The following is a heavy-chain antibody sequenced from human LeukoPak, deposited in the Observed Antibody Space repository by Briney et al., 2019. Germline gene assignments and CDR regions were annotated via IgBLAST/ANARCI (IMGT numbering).Heavy chain of an antibody. CDR2: ISAYNGNT. CDR3: ARDAFRTYYDSSGHLDY. CDR1: GYTFTSYG. D-gene: IGHD3-22*01. V-gene: IGHV1-18*01. Sequence: ASVKVSCKASGYTFTSYGISWVRQAPGQGLEWMGWISAYNGNTNYAQKLQGRVTMTRDMSTSTVYMELSSLRSEDTAVYYCARDAFRTYYDSSGHLDYWGQGTLVTVSS. J-gene: IGHJ4*02.